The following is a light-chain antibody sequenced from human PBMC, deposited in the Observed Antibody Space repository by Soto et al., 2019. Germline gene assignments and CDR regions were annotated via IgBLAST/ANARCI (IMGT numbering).Light chain of an antibody. Sequence: EIVMPHAPATLSVSPGETATLSCRTSQGLNRNLAWYQQKLGQAPRVLIYGASTRATGIPARFSGSGSGTEFILTISSLQSEDFAVYYCHEYNTWPWTFGQGTKVDIK. CDR2: GAS. CDR3: HEYNTWPWT. CDR1: QGLNRN. V-gene: IGKV3-15*01. J-gene: IGKJ1*01.